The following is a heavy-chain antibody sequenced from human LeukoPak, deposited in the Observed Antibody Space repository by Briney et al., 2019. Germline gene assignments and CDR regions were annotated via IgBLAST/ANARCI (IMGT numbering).Heavy chain of an antibody. CDR1: GFTFSSYG. CDR2: IWYDGSNK. Sequence: PGRSLRLSCAASGFTFSSYGMHWVRQAPGKGLEWVAVIWYDGSNKYYADSVKGRFTISRDNSKNTLYLQMNSLRAEDTAVYYCAKDGGNGSGYYMDVWGKGTTVTVSS. CDR3: AKDGGNGSGYYMDV. J-gene: IGHJ6*03. V-gene: IGHV3-33*06. D-gene: IGHD2-15*01.